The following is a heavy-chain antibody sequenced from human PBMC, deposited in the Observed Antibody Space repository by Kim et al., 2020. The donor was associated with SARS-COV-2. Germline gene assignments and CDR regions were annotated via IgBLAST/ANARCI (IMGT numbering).Heavy chain of an antibody. D-gene: IGHD5-12*01. CDR1: GFTVSSNY. J-gene: IGHJ4*02. CDR3: ASRIHSGYDDDY. Sequence: GGSLRLSCAASGFTVSSNYMSWVRQAPGKGLEWVSVIYSGGSTYYADSVKGRFTISRDNSKNTLYLQMNSLRAEDTAVYYCASRIHSGYDDDYWGQGTLVTVSS. CDR2: IYSGGST. V-gene: IGHV3-53*01.